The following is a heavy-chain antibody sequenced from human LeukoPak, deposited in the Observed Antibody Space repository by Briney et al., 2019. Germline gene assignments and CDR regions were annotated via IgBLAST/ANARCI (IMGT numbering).Heavy chain of an antibody. CDR3: ARAGSRIAVAGDAFDI. J-gene: IGHJ3*02. D-gene: IGHD6-19*01. CDR1: GYTLTELS. V-gene: IGHV1-24*01. Sequence: ASVKVSCKVSGYTLTELSMHWVRQAPGKGLEWMGGFDPEDGETIYAQKFQGRVTMTEDTSTDTAYMELSSLRSEDTAVYYCARAGSRIAVAGDAFDIWGQGTMVTVSS. CDR2: FDPEDGET.